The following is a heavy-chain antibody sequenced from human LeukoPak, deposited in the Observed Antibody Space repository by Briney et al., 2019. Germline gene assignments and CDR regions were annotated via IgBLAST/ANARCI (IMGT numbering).Heavy chain of an antibody. CDR1: GFTFSSYW. Sequence: GSLKLSCAASGFTFSSYWMHWVRQAPGKGLVWVSRINSDGSSITYADSVKGRFTISRDNAKNTLYLQMNSLRVEDTAVYYCAREGRVSGYDFDCWGQGTLVTVSS. CDR3: AREGRVSGYDFDC. V-gene: IGHV3-74*03. D-gene: IGHD5-12*01. J-gene: IGHJ4*02. CDR2: INSDGSSI.